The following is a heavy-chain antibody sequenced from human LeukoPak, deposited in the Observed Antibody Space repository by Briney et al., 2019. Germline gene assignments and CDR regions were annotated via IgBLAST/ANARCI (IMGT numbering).Heavy chain of an antibody. V-gene: IGHV4-59*11. CDR3: ARGNSASLNSNWFDP. D-gene: IGHD1-26*01. J-gene: IGHJ5*02. CDR2: IYYSGST. Sequence: STILSPTSTVAGGSISSHYCCWIRQPPGKGLEWIGYIYYSGSTNYNPSLKSRVTISVDTSKNHFSLKLTSVTAADTAVYRGARGNSASLNSNWFDPWGQGTLVTVSS. CDR1: GGSISSHY.